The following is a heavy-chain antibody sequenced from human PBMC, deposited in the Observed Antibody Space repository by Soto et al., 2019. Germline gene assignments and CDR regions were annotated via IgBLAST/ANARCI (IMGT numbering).Heavy chain of an antibody. J-gene: IGHJ4*02. Sequence: QVQLQESGPGLVKPSETLSLTCTVSGGSISSYYWSWIRQPPGKGLEWIGYIYYSGSTNYNPSLKSRVTISVDTSKNQFSLKLSSVTAADTAVYYCARVVSSGYSGHFDYWGQGTLVTVSS. CDR3: ARVVSSGYSGHFDY. V-gene: IGHV4-59*01. CDR2: IYYSGST. CDR1: GGSISSYY. D-gene: IGHD3-22*01.